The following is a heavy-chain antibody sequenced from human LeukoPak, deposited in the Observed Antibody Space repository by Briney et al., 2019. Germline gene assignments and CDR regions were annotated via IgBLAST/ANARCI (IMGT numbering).Heavy chain of an antibody. J-gene: IGHJ3*02. Sequence: SVKVSCKASGGTFSTYAITWVRQAPGQGLEWMGGIIPIFGTTNSAQKFQGRVTITTDESRSTAYMELSSLRSEDTAVYYCARPIREYYYDSSGSQGAFDTWGQGTMVTVSS. CDR3: ARPIREYYYDSSGSQGAFDT. CDR2: IIPIFGTT. V-gene: IGHV1-69*05. D-gene: IGHD3-22*01. CDR1: GGTFSTYA.